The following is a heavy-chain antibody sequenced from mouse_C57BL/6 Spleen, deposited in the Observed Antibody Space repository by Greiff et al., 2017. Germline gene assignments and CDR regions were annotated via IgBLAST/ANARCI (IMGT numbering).Heavy chain of an antibody. CDR1: GYAFSSYW. V-gene: IGHV1-80*01. Sequence: QVQLKQSGAELVKPGASVKISCKASGYAFSSYWMNWVKQRPGKGLEWIGQIYPGDGDTNYNGKFKGKATLTADKSSSTAYMQLSSLTSEDSAVYFCARRSFNWDGAMDYWGQGTSVTVSS. D-gene: IGHD4-1*01. CDR3: ARRSFNWDGAMDY. J-gene: IGHJ4*01. CDR2: IYPGDGDT.